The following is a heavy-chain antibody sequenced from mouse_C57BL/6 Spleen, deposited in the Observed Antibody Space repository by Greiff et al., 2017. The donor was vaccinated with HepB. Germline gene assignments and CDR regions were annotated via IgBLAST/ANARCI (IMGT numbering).Heavy chain of an antibody. CDR1: GYTFTSYW. J-gene: IGHJ4*01. V-gene: IGHV1-52*01. CDR3: ARRMGFYDYDGYAMDY. Sequence: QVQLQQPGAELVRPGSSVKLSCKASGYTFTSYWMHWVKQRPIQGLEWIGNIDPSDSETHYNQKFKDKATLTVDKSSSTAYMQLSSLTSEDSAVYYCARRMGFYDYDGYAMDYWGQGTSVTVSS. D-gene: IGHD2-4*01. CDR2: IDPSDSET.